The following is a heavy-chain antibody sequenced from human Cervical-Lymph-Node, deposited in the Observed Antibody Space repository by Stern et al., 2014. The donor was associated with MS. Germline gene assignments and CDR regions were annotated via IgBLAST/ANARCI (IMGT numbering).Heavy chain of an antibody. CDR1: GYSFTTYV. CDR2: INAGNGNT. D-gene: IGHD2-2*01. V-gene: IGHV1-3*01. J-gene: IGHJ4*02. CDR3: ARWIGVPSTTNSRYFDS. Sequence: QDQLVQSGAEVKKPGASVKVSCKASGYSFTTYVMHWVRQAPGQRLEWMGWINAGNGNTKYSQNFQGRVTISRDTSASTVYMELNSLRSEDTAVYYCARWIGVPSTTNSRYFDSWGQGTLVTVSS.